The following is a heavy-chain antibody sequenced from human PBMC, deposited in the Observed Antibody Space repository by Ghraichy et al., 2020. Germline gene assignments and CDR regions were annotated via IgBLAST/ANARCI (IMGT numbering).Heavy chain of an antibody. CDR2: TQHSGSP. J-gene: IGHJ4*02. CDR1: GGSITSGGYS. D-gene: IGHD1-14*01. V-gene: IGHV4-30-2*01. Sequence: SQTLSLTCAVSGGSITSGGYSWSWIRQPPGKCLEWTGYTQHSGSPYYNPSLNSRVTISVDRSKNQFSLKLSSVTAADTAVYYCARENSGYNDYWGQGTLVTVSS. CDR3: ARENSGYNDY.